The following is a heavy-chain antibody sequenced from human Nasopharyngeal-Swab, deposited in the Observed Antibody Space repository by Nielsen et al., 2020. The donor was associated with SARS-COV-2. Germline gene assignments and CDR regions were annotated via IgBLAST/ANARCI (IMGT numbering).Heavy chain of an antibody. J-gene: IGHJ4*02. Sequence: SETLSLTCAVYGGSFSGHQWSWVRQPPGKGLEWIGEVSHGGGTNYNPSLKSRVTISVATSKNQFSLKLSSVTAADTAVYYCARDQGLQFDHWGQGTLVTVSS. V-gene: IGHV4-34*01. D-gene: IGHD4-11*01. CDR3: ARDQGLQFDH. CDR2: VSHGGGT. CDR1: GGSFSGHQ.